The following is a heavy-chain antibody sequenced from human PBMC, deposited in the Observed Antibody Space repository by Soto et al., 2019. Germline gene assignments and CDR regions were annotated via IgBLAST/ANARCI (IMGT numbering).Heavy chain of an antibody. V-gene: IGHV3-53*01. J-gene: IGHJ6*02. CDR1: GFTVSSNY. Sequence: RRLSCAASGFTVSSNYMSWVRQAPGKGLERVSVIYSGASTYYADSVKGRFTISRDNSKNTLYLQMNSPRAEDTAVYYCARMGRSYGMDVWGQGTTGTVSS. CDR3: ARMGRSYGMDV. D-gene: IGHD3-10*01. CDR2: IYSGAST.